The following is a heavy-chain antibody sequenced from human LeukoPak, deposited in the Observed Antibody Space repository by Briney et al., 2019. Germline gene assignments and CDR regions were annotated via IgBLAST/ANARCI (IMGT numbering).Heavy chain of an antibody. V-gene: IGHV3-30-3*01. J-gene: IGHJ6*02. Sequence: GGSLRLSCAASGFTFSSYAVHWVRQAPGKGLEWVAVISYDGSNKYYADSVKGRFTISRDNSKNTLYLQMNSLRAEDTAVYYCARDRRGLYDFWSGYHGMDVWGQGTTVTVSS. CDR3: ARDRRGLYDFWSGYHGMDV. CDR2: ISYDGSNK. D-gene: IGHD3-3*01. CDR1: GFTFSSYA.